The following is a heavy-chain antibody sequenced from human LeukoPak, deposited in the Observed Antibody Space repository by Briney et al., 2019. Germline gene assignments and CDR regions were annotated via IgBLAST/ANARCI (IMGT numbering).Heavy chain of an antibody. J-gene: IGHJ4*02. D-gene: IGHD5-18*01. Sequence: PSETLSLTCTVSSYSISSGYYWGWIRQPPGKGLEWIGSIYHSGSTYYSPSLKSRVTISVDTSKNQFSLKLRSVTAADTAVYYCARASAYSHGPGLFDDWGQGTLVTVSS. CDR2: IYHSGST. CDR3: ARASAYSHGPGLFDD. V-gene: IGHV4-38-2*02. CDR1: SYSISSGYY.